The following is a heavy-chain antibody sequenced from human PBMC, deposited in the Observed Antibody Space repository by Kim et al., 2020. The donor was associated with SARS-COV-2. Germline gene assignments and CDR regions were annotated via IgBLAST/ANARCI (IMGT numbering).Heavy chain of an antibody. CDR1: EFTFSSYT. Sequence: GGSLRLSCAASEFTFSSYTMHWVRQAPGKGLEWVAVVSHDGSNKYYVDSVKGRFTISRDNSKNTLFLQMNSLSTEDTAVYYCARAGYSSGWYSLDYWGQG. V-gene: IGHV3-30-3*01. D-gene: IGHD6-19*01. J-gene: IGHJ4*02. CDR2: VSHDGSNK. CDR3: ARAGYSSGWYSLDY.